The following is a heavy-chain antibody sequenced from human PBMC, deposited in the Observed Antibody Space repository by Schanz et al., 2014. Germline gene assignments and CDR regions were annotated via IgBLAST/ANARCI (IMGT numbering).Heavy chain of an antibody. CDR3: ARWFLIRGVILDS. CDR2: ISGSGGST. V-gene: IGHV3-23*04. CDR1: GFTFSSYA. Sequence: EVQLVQSGGGLVQPGGSLRLSCAASGFTFSSYAMSWVRQAPGKGLEWVSAISGSGGSTYYADSVKGRFTISRDNSKSTLYVEMNSLRADDTAMYYCARWFLIRGVILDSWGQGTLVTVSS. J-gene: IGHJ4*02. D-gene: IGHD3-10*01.